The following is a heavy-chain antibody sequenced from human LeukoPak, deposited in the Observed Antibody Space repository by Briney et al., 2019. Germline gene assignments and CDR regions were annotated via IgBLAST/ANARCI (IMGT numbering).Heavy chain of an antibody. CDR2: IYYSGST. D-gene: IGHD3-22*01. J-gene: IGHJ4*02. CDR1: GGSISSYY. Sequence: KPSETLSLTCTVSGGSISSYYWSWIRQPPGKGLEGIGYIYYSGSTNYNPSLKSRVTISVDTSKNQFSLKLSSVTAADTAVYYCASEQGAYDSSGYYFDYWGQGTLVTVSS. V-gene: IGHV4-59*12. CDR3: ASEQGAYDSSGYYFDY.